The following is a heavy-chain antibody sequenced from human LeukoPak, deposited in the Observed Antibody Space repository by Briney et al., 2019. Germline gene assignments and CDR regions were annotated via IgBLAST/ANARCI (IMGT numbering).Heavy chain of an antibody. Sequence: PGGSLRLSCAASGFTFSTYGMHWVRQAPGKGLEWVSVIWYDGNNKYYADSVKGRFTISRDNSKNTLYLQMNSLRAEDTAVYYCAKDRSSSWTWTIDYWGQGTLVTVSS. CDR2: IWYDGNNK. J-gene: IGHJ4*02. CDR3: AKDRSSSWTWTIDY. CDR1: GFTFSTYG. V-gene: IGHV3-30*02. D-gene: IGHD6-13*01.